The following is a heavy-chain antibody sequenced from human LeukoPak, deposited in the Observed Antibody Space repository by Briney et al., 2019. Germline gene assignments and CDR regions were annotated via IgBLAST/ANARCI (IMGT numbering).Heavy chain of an antibody. D-gene: IGHD6-13*01. Sequence: PSETLSLTCTVSGGSISSSSYYWGWIRQPPGKGLERIGSIYYSGSTYYNPSLKSRVTISVDTSKNQFSLRLGSVTAADTAVYYCARDRIARGYSSSWYGLNWFDPWGQGTLVTVSS. V-gene: IGHV4-39*07. CDR2: IYYSGST. J-gene: IGHJ5*02. CDR1: GGSISSSSYY. CDR3: ARDRIARGYSSSWYGLNWFDP.